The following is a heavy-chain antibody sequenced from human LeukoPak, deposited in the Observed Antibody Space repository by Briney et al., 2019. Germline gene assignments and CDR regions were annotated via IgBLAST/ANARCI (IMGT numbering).Heavy chain of an antibody. Sequence: GGSLRLSCAASGFTSSSYGMPWVRQAPGQGLEWVAVIWYDASNKYYADYVKGRFTISRENSKNTLYLQMNSLRAQDTAVYYCARDGRLRVLYYWGQGTLVTVSS. CDR1: GFTSSSYG. CDR3: ARDGRLRVLYY. D-gene: IGHD5-12*01. CDR2: IWYDASNK. J-gene: IGHJ4*02. V-gene: IGHV3-33*01.